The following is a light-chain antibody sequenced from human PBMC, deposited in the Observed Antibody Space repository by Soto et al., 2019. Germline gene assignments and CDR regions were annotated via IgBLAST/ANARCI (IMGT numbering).Light chain of an antibody. CDR3: ATCDDDLSVL. CDR1: SSNIGRHD. J-gene: IGLJ2*01. CDR2: RDN. V-gene: IGLV1-47*01. Sequence: QLVLTQPPSASGTPGQRVTISCSGSSSNIGRHDVYWYQHLPGTAPKVLIYRDNQRPSGVPDRFSGSKSGTSASLAISGLQSEDEADYFCATCDDDLSVLFGGGTKLTVL.